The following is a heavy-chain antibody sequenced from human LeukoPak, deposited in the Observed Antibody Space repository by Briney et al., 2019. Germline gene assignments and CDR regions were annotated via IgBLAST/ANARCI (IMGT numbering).Heavy chain of an antibody. J-gene: IGHJ4*02. Sequence: SETLSLTCAVYGGSLSGYYWSWMRQPPGKGLEWIGEINHSGSTNYNPSLKSRVTISVDTSKNQFSLKLSSVTAADTAVYYCARGRGWFQKYFDYWRQGTLVTVSS. V-gene: IGHV4-34*01. CDR1: GGSLSGYY. D-gene: IGHD6-19*01. CDR3: ARGRGWFQKYFDY. CDR2: INHSGST.